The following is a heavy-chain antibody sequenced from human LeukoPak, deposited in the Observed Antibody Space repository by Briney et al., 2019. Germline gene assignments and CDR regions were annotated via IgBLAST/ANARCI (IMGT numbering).Heavy chain of an antibody. D-gene: IGHD3-9*01. Sequence: PGGSLRLSCAASGFTFDDYGLHWVRQAPGKGLEWVSGISWNSGSIGYADSVKGRFTISRDNAKNSLYLQMNSLRAEDTAVYYCATWGYFDWLFTWGQGTLVTVSS. J-gene: IGHJ5*02. CDR2: ISWNSGSI. CDR3: ATWGYFDWLFT. CDR1: GFTFDDYG. V-gene: IGHV3-9*01.